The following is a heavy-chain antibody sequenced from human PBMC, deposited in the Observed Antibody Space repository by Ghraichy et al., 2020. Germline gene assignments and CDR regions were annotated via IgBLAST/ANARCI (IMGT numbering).Heavy chain of an antibody. D-gene: IGHD2-15*01. J-gene: IGHJ6*04. Sequence: GGSLRLSCAASGFTFKTFWMSWVRQAPGKGLEWGANIKQDGSGEYYVDSAKGRFTISRDNPKNSLYLQMNSLRAEDTAVYYCAGPSGSKKGYSYYYYGADAWGTGTTVTVSS. CDR1: GFTFKTFW. CDR2: IKQDGSGE. CDR3: AGPSGSKKGYSYYYYGADA. V-gene: IGHV3-7*01.